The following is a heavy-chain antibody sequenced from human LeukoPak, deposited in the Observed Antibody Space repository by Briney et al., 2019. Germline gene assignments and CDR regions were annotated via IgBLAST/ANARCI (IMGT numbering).Heavy chain of an antibody. CDR1: GGSISSYY. D-gene: IGHD3-10*01. J-gene: IGHJ6*03. CDR3: ARVVGVLWLDYMDV. CDR2: IYTSGST. V-gene: IGHV4-4*07. Sequence: PSETLSLTCTVPGGSISSYYWSWIRQPVGKGLEWIGRIYTSGSTNYNPSLKSRVTMSVDTSKNQFSLKLSSVTAADTAVYYCARVVGVLWLDYMDVWGKGTTVTISS.